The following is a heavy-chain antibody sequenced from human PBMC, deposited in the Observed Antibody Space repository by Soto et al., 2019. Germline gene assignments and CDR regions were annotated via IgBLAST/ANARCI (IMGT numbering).Heavy chain of an antibody. D-gene: IGHD3-3*01. CDR2: ISSNGGST. J-gene: IGHJ4*02. CDR3: ARSIHDFWSGYPQGFFDY. V-gene: IGHV3-64*02. Sequence: GGSLRLSCAASGFTFRTYAVHWVRQAPGKGLEYISAISSNGGSTFYADSVQGRFTISRDNSKNTLYLQVGSLRAEDMAVYYCARSIHDFWSGYPQGFFDYWGQGTLVTVSS. CDR1: GFTFRTYA.